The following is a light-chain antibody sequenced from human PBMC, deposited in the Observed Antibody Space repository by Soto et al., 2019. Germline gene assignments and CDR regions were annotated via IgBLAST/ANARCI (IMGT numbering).Light chain of an antibody. CDR3: QHYADAPPVFT. V-gene: IGKV3-20*01. J-gene: IGKJ3*01. Sequence: DIVLTQSPGTLSLSPGDRATLSCRTSRFVSNYYVAWYQQRPGQAPRLLIYAASSRATDIPDRFSGSGSGTVFTPTISRLEREDFAVYCCQHYADAPPVFTFGPGTKVEI. CDR1: RFVSNYY. CDR2: AAS.